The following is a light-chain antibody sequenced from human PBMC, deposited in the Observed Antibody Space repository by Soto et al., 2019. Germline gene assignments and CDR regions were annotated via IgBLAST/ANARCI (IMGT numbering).Light chain of an antibody. Sequence: QSALTQPASVSGSPGQSITISCTGTSSDVGGYNYVSWYQHHPGKVPKLMIYEVSNRPLGISNRFSGSKSGNTASLTISGLRSGDEADYYCSSYTTSYTQVFGGGTKLTVL. V-gene: IGLV2-14*01. CDR2: EVS. CDR3: SSYTTSYTQV. J-gene: IGLJ2*01. CDR1: SSDVGGYNY.